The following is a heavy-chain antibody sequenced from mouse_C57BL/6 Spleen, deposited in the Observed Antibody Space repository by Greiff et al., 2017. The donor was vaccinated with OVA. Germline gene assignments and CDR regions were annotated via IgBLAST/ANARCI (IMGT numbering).Heavy chain of an antibody. V-gene: IGHV5-17*01. CDR3: ARGDRLSWFAD. D-gene: IGHD6-2*01. CDR1: GFTFSDYG. Sequence: EVKLVESGGGLVKPGGSLKLSCAASGFTFSDYGMHWVRQAPEKGLEWVAYISSGSSTIYYADTVKGRFTISRDNAKNTLFMQMTSLRSEDTAMYYCARGDRLSWFADWGKGTLVTVSA. CDR2: ISSGSSTI. J-gene: IGHJ3*01.